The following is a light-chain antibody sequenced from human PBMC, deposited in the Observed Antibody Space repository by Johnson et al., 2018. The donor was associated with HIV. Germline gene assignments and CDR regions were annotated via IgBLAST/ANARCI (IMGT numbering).Light chain of an antibody. CDR2: DNN. V-gene: IGLV1-51*01. Sequence: QSVLTQPPSVSAAPGQTVTISCSGSSSNVGSSFVSWYRQVPGTAPKLLIYDNNKRPSGIPDRFSGSKSGTSATLGITGLQTGDEADYYCGTWESRRSAVCGMGPTVTVL. CDR1: SSNVGSSF. CDR3: GTWESRRSAV. J-gene: IGLJ1*01.